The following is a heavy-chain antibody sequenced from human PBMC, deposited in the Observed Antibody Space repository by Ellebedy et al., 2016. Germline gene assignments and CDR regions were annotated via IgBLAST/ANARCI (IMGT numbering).Heavy chain of an antibody. V-gene: IGHV4-38-2*02. CDR3: ARGRAVAAP. J-gene: IGHJ5*02. Sequence: SETLSLXCTVSGYSISSGYYWGWIRQPPGKGLEWIGYIYYSGSTNYNPSLKSRVTISVDTSKNQFSLKLSSVTAADTAVYYCARGRAVAAPWGQGTLVTVSS. CDR2: IYYSGST. D-gene: IGHD6-19*01. CDR1: GYSISSGYY.